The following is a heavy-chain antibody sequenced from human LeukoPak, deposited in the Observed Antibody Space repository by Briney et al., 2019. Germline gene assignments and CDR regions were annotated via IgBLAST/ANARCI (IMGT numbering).Heavy chain of an antibody. CDR2: ISYDGSNK. CDR1: GFTFSSYG. D-gene: IGHD3-3*01. J-gene: IGHJ4*02. V-gene: IGHV3-30*03. CDR3: ARDLDTYYDFWSGYYTWGYFDY. Sequence: GSLRLSCAASGFTFSSYGMHWVRQAPGKGLEWVAVISYDGSNKYYADSVKGRFTISRDNSKNTLYLQMNGLRAEDTAVYYCARDLDTYYDFWSGYYTWGYFDYWGQGTLVTVSS.